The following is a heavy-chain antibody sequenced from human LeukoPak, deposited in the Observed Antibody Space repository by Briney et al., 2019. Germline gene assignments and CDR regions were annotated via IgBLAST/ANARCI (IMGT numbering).Heavy chain of an antibody. V-gene: IGHV3-21*01. CDR1: GFTFSSYS. J-gene: IGHJ3*02. Sequence: GGSLRLSCAASGFTFSSYSMNWVRQAPGKGLEWVSSISSSSSYIYYADSVKGRFTISRDNAKNSLYLQMNSLRAEDTALYYCARPSMIRGVTDAFDIWGPGTTVTVSS. CDR3: ARPSMIRGVTDAFDI. D-gene: IGHD3-10*01. CDR2: ISSSSSYI.